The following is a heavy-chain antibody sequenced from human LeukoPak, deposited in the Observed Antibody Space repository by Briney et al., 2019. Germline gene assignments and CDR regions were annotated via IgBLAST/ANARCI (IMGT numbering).Heavy chain of an antibody. V-gene: IGHV1-18*01. J-gene: IGHJ4*02. CDR3: AGVLYYDYAWGSCDY. Sequence: ASVKVSCKASGYTFTSYGISWVRQAPGQGLEWMGWISAYNGNTNYAQKLQGRVTMTTDTSTSTAYMELRSLRSDDTAVYYCAGVLYYDYAWGSCDYWGQGTLVTVSS. CDR1: GYTFTSYG. D-gene: IGHD3-16*01. CDR2: ISAYNGNT.